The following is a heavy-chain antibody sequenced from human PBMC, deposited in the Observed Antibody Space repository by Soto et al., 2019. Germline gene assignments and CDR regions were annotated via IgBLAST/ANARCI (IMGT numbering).Heavy chain of an antibody. Sequence: SETLSLTCTVSGGSISSYYWSWIRQPPGKGLEWIGYIYYSGSTNYNPSLKSRVTISVDTSKNQFSLKLSSVTAADTAVYYCGRDAPVAVATICFDYWGQGTLVTVSS. V-gene: IGHV4-59*01. CDR1: GGSISSYY. D-gene: IGHD5-12*01. CDR2: IYYSGST. CDR3: GRDAPVAVATICFDY. J-gene: IGHJ4*02.